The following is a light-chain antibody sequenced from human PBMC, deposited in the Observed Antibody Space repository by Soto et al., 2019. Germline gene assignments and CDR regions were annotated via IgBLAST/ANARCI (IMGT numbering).Light chain of an antibody. CDR1: SSDVGGYNY. CDR3: SSYTSRSTLF. Sequence: QSVLTQPASVSGSPGQSITISCTGTSSDVGGYNYVSWYQQHPGKAPKLMIYDVSNRPSGVSNRFSGSKSGNTASLTISGLQAEDEADYYCSSYTSRSTLFFGTGTKVTVL. V-gene: IGLV2-14*01. J-gene: IGLJ1*01. CDR2: DVS.